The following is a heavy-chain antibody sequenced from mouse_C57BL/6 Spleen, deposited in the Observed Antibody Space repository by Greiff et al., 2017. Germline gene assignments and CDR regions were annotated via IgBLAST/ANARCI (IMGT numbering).Heavy chain of an antibody. D-gene: IGHD1-1*01. CDR1: GFNIKDYY. Sequence: EVQLQQSGAELVRPGASVKLSCTASGFNIKDYYMHWVKQRPEQGLEWIGRIDPEDGHTEYAPKFQGKATMTADTSSNTAYLQLSSLTSEDTAVYYGFYYGSNWYFDVWGTGTTVTVSS. CDR3: FYYGSNWYFDV. CDR2: IDPEDGHT. V-gene: IGHV14-1*01. J-gene: IGHJ1*03.